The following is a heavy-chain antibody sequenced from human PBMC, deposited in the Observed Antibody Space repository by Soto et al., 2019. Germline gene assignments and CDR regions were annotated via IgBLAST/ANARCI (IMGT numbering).Heavy chain of an antibody. CDR2: IKQDGSEK. V-gene: IGHV3-7*01. CDR3: ARSVAWLGLHFAY. J-gene: IGHJ4*02. D-gene: IGHD6-19*01. CDR1: GFTFSSYW. Sequence: EVQLVEPGGGLVQPGGSLRLSCAASGFTFSSYWMSWVRQAPGEGLEWVANIKQDGSEKYYVDSVKGRFTISRDNAKNSLYLQMNSLRAEDTAVYFCARSVAWLGLHFAYWGQGTLVTVSS.